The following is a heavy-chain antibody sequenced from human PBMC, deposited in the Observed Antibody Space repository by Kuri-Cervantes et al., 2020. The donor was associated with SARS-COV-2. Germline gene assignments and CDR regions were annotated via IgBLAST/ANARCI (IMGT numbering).Heavy chain of an antibody. CDR1: GYTFTSYA. CDR2: ISAYNGNT. CDR3: ARNSRVGATRYYYYYGMDV. Sequence: SVKVSCKASGYTFTSYAMHWVRQAPGQELGWMGWISAYNGNTNYAKKLQCRVTMTTDTSTSTAYGELRSLRSDDTAVYYCARNSRVGATRYYYYYGMDVWGQGTTVTVSS. V-gene: IGHV1-18*01. J-gene: IGHJ6*02. D-gene: IGHD1-26*01.